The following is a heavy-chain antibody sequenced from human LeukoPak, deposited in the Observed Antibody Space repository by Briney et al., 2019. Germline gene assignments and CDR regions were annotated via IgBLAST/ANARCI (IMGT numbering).Heavy chain of an antibody. CDR3: AKMGGVTVRPYFDY. D-gene: IGHD3-16*01. J-gene: IGHJ4*02. Sequence: PGGSLRLSCAASGFTFSSFAMSWVRQAPGKGLEWVSTMSGSGVYTYNADSVKGRFTISRDNSKNTLYLQMNSLRAEDTAVYYCAKMGGVTVRPYFDYWGQGTLVTVSS. CDR1: GFTFSSFA. V-gene: IGHV3-23*01. CDR2: MSGSGVYT.